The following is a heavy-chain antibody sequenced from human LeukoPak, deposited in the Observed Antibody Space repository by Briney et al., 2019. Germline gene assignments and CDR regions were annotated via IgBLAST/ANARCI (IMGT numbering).Heavy chain of an antibody. D-gene: IGHD4-17*01. CDR1: GFISSRYS. V-gene: IGHV3-21*01. Sequence: PGGSLRLSCAASGFISSRYSMNWVRQAPGKGLEWVSSISSSSSYISYADSVKGRFTISRDNAKNSLNLQMNSLRAEDTAVYYCARGGDYGFYYFDYWGQGTLVTVSS. CDR2: ISSSSSYI. J-gene: IGHJ4*02. CDR3: ARGGDYGFYYFDY.